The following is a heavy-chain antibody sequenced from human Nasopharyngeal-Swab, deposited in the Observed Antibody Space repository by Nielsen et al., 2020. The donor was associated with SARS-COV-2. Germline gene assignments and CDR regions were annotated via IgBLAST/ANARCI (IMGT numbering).Heavy chain of an antibody. CDR3: AKDHFSSTSCARALYYYYYMDV. CDR1: GFTFSSYG. V-gene: IGHV3-30*18. CDR2: ISYDGSNK. D-gene: IGHD2-2*01. J-gene: IGHJ6*03. Sequence: GESLKISCAASGFTFSSYGMHWVRQAPGKGLEWVAVISYDGSNKYYADSVKGRFTISRDNSKNTLYLQMNSLRAEDTAVYYCAKDHFSSTSCARALYYYYYMDVWGKGTTVTVSS.